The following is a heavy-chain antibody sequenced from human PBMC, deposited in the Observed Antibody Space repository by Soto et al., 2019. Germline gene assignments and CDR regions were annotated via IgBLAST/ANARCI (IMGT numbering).Heavy chain of an antibody. J-gene: IGHJ6*01. D-gene: IGHD2-8*02. V-gene: IGHV3-48*02. CDR3: ARDKGLPITGTVHYYGIDV. CDR1: GFIFSSYG. CDR2: ISSSSSTI. Sequence: EVQLVESGGGLVQPGGSLRLSCAASGFIFSSYGMNWVRQAPGKGLEWVSYISSSSSTIYYVDSVKGRFTISRDNAKNSLYLQMNSLRDEDTAVYYCARDKGLPITGTVHYYGIDVWGQGTTVTVSS.